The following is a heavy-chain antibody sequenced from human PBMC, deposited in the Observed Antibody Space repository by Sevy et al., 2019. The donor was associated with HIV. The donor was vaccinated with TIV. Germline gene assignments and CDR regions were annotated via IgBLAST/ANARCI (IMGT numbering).Heavy chain of an antibody. CDR2: INPNSGGT. CDR1: GYTFTGYY. Sequence: ASVKVSCKASGYTFTGYYMHWVRQAPGQGLEWMGWINPNSGGTNYAQKFQGRVTMTRDTSISPAYMELSRLRSDDTAVYYCAGRSSAQPEVDYYYGMDVWGQGTTVTVSS. J-gene: IGHJ6*02. CDR3: AGRSSAQPEVDYYYGMDV. V-gene: IGHV1-2*02. D-gene: IGHD6-6*01.